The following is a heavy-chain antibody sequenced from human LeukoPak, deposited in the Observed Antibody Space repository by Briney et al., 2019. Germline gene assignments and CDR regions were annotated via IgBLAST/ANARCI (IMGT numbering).Heavy chain of an antibody. CDR3: ARHEDYYHSSGYSPQDFQH. Sequence: PSETLSLTCTVSGGSISSYYWSWIRQPPGKGLEWIGYIYYSGSTNYNPSLKSRVTISVDTSKNQFSLKLSSVTAADTAVYYCARHEDYYHSSGYSPQDFQHWGQGTLVTVSS. J-gene: IGHJ1*01. CDR1: GGSISSYY. D-gene: IGHD3-22*01. V-gene: IGHV4-59*08. CDR2: IYYSGST.